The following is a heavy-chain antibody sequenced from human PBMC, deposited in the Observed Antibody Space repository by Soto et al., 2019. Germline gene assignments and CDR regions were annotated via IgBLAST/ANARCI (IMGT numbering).Heavy chain of an antibody. Sequence: SETLSLTCTVSGGSISSYYWSWIRQPPGKGLEWIGYIYYSGSTNYNPSLKSRVTISVDTSKNQFSLKLSSVTAADTAVYYCARLGYSYAPVYWGQGTLVTVSS. D-gene: IGHD5-18*01. V-gene: IGHV4-59*01. CDR1: GGSISSYY. CDR2: IYYSGST. CDR3: ARLGYSYAPVY. J-gene: IGHJ4*02.